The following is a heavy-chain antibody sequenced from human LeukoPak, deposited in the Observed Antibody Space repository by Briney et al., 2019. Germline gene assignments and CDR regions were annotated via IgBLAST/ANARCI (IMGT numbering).Heavy chain of an antibody. J-gene: IGHJ4*02. CDR2: IYHSGST. CDR1: GGSISSYY. V-gene: IGHV4-59*12. Sequence: SETLSLTCTVSGGSISSYYWSWIRQPPGKGLECIGYIYHSGSTNYNPSLKSRVTISVDTSKNQFSLKLSSVTAADTAVYYCARDYYDSSGYLSYFDYWGQGTLVTVSS. CDR3: ARDYYDSSGYLSYFDY. D-gene: IGHD3-22*01.